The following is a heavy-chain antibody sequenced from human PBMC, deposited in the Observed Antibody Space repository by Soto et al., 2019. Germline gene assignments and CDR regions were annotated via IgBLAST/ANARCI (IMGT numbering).Heavy chain of an antibody. V-gene: IGHV1-18*01. CDR3: ARGVHYDYIWGSYRLYAFDI. CDR2: ISAYNGNT. D-gene: IGHD3-16*02. CDR1: GYTFTSYG. Sequence: ASVKVSCKASGYTFTSYGISWVRQAPGQGLERMGWISAYNGNTNYAQKLQGRVTMTTDTSTSTAYMELRSLRSDDTAVYYCARGVHYDYIWGSYRLYAFDIWGQGTMVTVSS. J-gene: IGHJ3*02.